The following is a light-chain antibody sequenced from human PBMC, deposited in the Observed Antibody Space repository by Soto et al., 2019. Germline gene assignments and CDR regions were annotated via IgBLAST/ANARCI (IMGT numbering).Light chain of an antibody. V-gene: IGKV3-15*01. J-gene: IGKJ1*01. CDR1: QNVNNF. CDR2: GAS. CDR3: QQYNNFPPWR. Sequence: VFTHSPATLSLSPGARATFSCRASQNVNNFLAWYQQKPGQAPRLLIYGASSRATGIPARFSGSGSGTEFTLTISSLQSEDYAVYYCQQYNNFPPWRSGQGTKVDIK.